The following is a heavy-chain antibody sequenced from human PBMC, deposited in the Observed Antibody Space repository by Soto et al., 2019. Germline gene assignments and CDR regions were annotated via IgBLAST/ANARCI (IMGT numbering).Heavy chain of an antibody. CDR2: INPSGGST. CDR3: ASLFDFWSGYDDDEMVEGDAFDI. J-gene: IGHJ3*02. CDR1: GYTFTSYY. V-gene: IGHV1-46*01. Sequence: QVQLVQSGAEVKKPGASVKVSCKASGYTFTSYYMHWVRQAPGQGLEWMGIINPSGGSTSYAQKFQGRVTMTRDTSTSTVYMELSSLRSEDTAVYYCASLFDFWSGYDDDEMVEGDAFDIWGQGTMVTVSS. D-gene: IGHD3-3*01.